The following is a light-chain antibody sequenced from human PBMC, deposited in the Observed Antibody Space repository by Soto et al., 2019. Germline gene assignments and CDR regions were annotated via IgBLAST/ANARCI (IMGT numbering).Light chain of an antibody. J-gene: IGKJ3*01. CDR3: QQSDSFPFT. CDR1: QDISSW. CDR2: AAS. Sequence: IQMTQSPSSVSASVGDRVTIPCRASQDISSWLAWYQQIPGKAPKLLIYAASALQGGVPSRFSGSGSGTHFTLTISSLQPEDFATYYCQQSDSFPFTFGPGTKVDIK. V-gene: IGKV1-12*01.